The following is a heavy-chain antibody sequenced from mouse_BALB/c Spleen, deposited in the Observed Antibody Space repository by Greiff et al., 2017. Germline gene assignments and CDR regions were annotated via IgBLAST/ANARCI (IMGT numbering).Heavy chain of an antibody. CDR1: GFTFSDYY. Sequence: EVKLVESGGGLVKPGGSLKLSCAASGFTFSDYYMYWVRQTPEKRLEWVATISDGGSYTYYPDCVKGRFTISRDNAKNNLYLQMSSLKSEDTAMYYCAREGDGYAMDYWGQGTSVTVSS. CDR2: ISDGGSYT. J-gene: IGHJ4*01. CDR3: AREGDGYAMDY. V-gene: IGHV5-4*02.